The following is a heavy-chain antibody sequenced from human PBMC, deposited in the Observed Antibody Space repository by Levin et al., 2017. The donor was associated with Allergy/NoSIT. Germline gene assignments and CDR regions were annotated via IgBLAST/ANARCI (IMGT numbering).Heavy chain of an antibody. V-gene: IGHV4-59*08. J-gene: IGHJ4*02. CDR2: IYSSGNT. CDR3: ARGGPSWDSFDY. D-gene: IGHD3-16*01. CDR1: GGSISSYY. Sequence: SETLSLTCTVSGGSISSYYWSWIRQPPGKGLEWIGYIYSSGNTNYNPSLKSRVTMSVDTSKNQFCLKLTSVTAADTAVYYCARGGPSWDSFDYWGQGPLLTVSS.